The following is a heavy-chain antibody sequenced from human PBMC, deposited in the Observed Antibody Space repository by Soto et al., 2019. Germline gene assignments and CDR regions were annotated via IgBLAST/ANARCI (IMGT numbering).Heavy chain of an antibody. CDR3: AREAPGDYLYYYYGMDV. D-gene: IGHD2-2*01. Sequence: PGGSLRLSCAASGFTFSSYGMHWVRQAPGKGLEWVAVIWYDGSNKYYADSVKGRFTISRDNSKNTLYLQMNSLRAEDTAVYYCAREAPGDYLYYYYGMDVWGQGTTVTVSS. V-gene: IGHV3-33*01. CDR1: GFTFSSYG. J-gene: IGHJ6*02. CDR2: IWYDGSNK.